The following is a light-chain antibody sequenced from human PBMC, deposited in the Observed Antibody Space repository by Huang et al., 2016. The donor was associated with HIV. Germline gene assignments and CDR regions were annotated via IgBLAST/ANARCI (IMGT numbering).Light chain of an antibody. V-gene: IGKV1-39*01. CDR1: QSISSY. J-gene: IGKJ3*01. CDR3: QQSYSTLLFT. CDR2: AAS. Sequence: DIQMTQSPSSLSASVGDRVTITCRASQSISSYLNWYQQKPGKAPKLLIYAASSLQSGVTSRVSGSGYGTDFTLTISSLQPEDFATYYCQQSYSTLLFTFGPGTKVDIK.